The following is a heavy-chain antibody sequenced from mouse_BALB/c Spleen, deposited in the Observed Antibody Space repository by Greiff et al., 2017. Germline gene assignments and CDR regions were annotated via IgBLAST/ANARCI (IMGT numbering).Heavy chain of an antibody. J-gene: IGHJ3*01. CDR3: ARITTATGFAY. CDR2: ISSGGSYT. D-gene: IGHD1-2*01. CDR1: GFTFSSYG. V-gene: IGHV5-6*01. Sequence: EVQLVESGGDLVKPGGSLKLSCAASGFTFSSYGMSWVRQTPDKRLEWVATISSGGSYTYYPDSVKGRFTISRDNAKNTLYLQMSSLKSEDTAMYYCARITTATGFAYWGQGTLVTVSA.